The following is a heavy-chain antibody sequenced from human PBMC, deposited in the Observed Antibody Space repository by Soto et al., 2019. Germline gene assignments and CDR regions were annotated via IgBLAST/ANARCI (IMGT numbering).Heavy chain of an antibody. CDR2: IYDSGST. J-gene: IGHJ3*02. V-gene: IGHV4-31*03. D-gene: IGHD1-26*01. CDR3: ARRYHDAFDI. CDR1: GGSISSGGYY. Sequence: QVQLQESGPGLVKPSQTLSLTCTVSGGSISSGGYYWSWIRQHPGKGLEWIGYIYDSGSTYYNPSLKSRVTISVDTSKFSLNLSSVTAADTAVYYCARRYHDAFDIWGQGTMVTVSS.